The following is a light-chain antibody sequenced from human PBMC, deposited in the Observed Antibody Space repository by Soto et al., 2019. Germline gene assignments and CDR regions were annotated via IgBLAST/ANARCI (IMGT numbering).Light chain of an antibody. V-gene: IGKV3-20*01. J-gene: IGKJ2*01. CDR3: HQYVSSYT. CDR1: QSVTSDC. Sequence: EILLTQSPDTLSLSPGERATLSCRASQSVTSDCLAWYQQKPGQAPRLLIYGASSRATGIPDRFTGSGSGTDFTLTISRLEPEDFAVYYCHQYVSSYTFGQGTKLEIK. CDR2: GAS.